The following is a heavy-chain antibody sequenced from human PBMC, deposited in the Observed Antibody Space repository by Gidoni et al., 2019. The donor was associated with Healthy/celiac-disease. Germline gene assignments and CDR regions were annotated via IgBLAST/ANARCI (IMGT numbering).Heavy chain of an antibody. Sequence: HVQPLPSWPDGKKPGSSLTVSCKASGYPFPVHNTHWVLPAPELRREWKGWINTNRGGTNYAQKFQGWVTMNRDTSISTAYMELSRLRSDDTAVYYCARDIALCGYSGYDPNCPENYGMDVWGQGTTVTVSS. D-gene: IGHD5-12*01. CDR3: ARDIALCGYSGYDPNCPENYGMDV. CDR1: GYPFPVHN. V-gene: IGHV1-2*04. CDR2: INTNRGGT. J-gene: IGHJ6*02.